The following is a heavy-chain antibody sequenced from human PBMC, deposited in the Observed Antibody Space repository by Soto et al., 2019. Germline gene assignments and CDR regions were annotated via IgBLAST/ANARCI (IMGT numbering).Heavy chain of an antibody. CDR1: GFTFSSNG. Sequence: QVQLVESGGGVVQPGRSLRLSCAASGFTFSSNGMHWVRQAPGKGLEWVAVIWYDGSNKYYADSVKGRFTISRDNSKNTLYLQKNSLRAEDTAVYYCAIETGDGPDWYFDLWGRGTLVTVSS. CDR2: IWYDGSNK. D-gene: IGHD7-27*01. CDR3: AIETGDGPDWYFDL. V-gene: IGHV3-33*01. J-gene: IGHJ2*01.